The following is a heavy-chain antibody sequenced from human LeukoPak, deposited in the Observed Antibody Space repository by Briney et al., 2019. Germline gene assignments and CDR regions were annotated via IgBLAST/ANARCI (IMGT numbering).Heavy chain of an antibody. D-gene: IGHD3-10*01. CDR2: ISWDGGGT. Sequence: GWSLRLSCAASGSTFDDYAMHWVRQAPGKGLEWVALISWDGGGTYYADTVKARFTISRDNSKNSLYLQMNSLRAEDTALYYCAKDMAAYYYDSGNIDYWGQGTLVTVSS. V-gene: IGHV3-43D*03. CDR1: GSTFDDYA. J-gene: IGHJ4*02. CDR3: AKDMAAYYYDSGNIDY.